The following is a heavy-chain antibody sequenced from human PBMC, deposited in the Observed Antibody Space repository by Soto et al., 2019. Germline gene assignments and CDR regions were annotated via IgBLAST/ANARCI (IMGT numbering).Heavy chain of an antibody. D-gene: IGHD3-22*01. CDR1: GFSFGFHW. CDR3: VRVGTSYDTSGLLY. Sequence: GGSLRLSCAASGFSFGFHWMHWVRQAPGKGPVWVSRIDGAGTTTNYADAVKGRFTISRDNTKNTMFLQLNSLRAEDTGVYYCVRVGTSYDTSGLLYWGQGTPGTVSS. J-gene: IGHJ4*02. CDR2: IDGAGTTT. V-gene: IGHV3-74*01.